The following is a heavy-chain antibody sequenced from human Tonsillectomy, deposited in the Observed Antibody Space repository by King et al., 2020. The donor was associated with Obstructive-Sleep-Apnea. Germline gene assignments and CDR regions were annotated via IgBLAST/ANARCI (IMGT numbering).Heavy chain of an antibody. CDR3: ATVAVSTATYFFDY. D-gene: IGHD4-17*01. CDR2: INPNSGGT. CDR1: GYNFTGYY. V-gene: IGHV1-2*02. Sequence: QLVQSGAEVKKPGASVKVSFKASGYNFTGYYLHWVRQAPGQALEWMGWINPNSGGTNYAQKFQGRVTMTRDKSISTSYMELSRLISDEPAVYYCATVAVSTATYFFDYWGQGTLVTVSS. J-gene: IGHJ4*02.